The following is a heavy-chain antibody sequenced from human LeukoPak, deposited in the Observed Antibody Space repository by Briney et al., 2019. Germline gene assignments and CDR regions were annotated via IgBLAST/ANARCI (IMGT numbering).Heavy chain of an antibody. CDR3: AQASSYTEAIRYNPSWFGP. V-gene: IGHV4-34*01. CDR1: GGPFSGFF. CDR2: INDGGRT. Sequence: SETLSLTCANCGGPFSGFFWSWIRQPPGKGLEWIGEINDGGRTNYNPSLQNRVTISIDTSKNQFSLKLTSVTAADTAVYYCAQASSYTEAIRYNPSWFGPWGQGTLVTVSS. J-gene: IGHJ5*02. D-gene: IGHD3-10*01.